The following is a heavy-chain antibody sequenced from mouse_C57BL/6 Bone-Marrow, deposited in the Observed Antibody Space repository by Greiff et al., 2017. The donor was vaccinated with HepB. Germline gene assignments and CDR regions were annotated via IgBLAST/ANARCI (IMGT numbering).Heavy chain of an antibody. D-gene: IGHD1-1*01. CDR3: ARRGSSLYYYAMDY. CDR2: ISSGGSYT. J-gene: IGHJ4*01. Sequence: EVNLVESGGDLVKPGGSLKLSCAASGFTFSSYGMSWVRQTPDKRLEWVATISSGGSYTYYPDSVKGRFTISRDNAKNTLYLQMSSLKSEDTAMYYCARRGSSLYYYAMDYWGQGTSVTVSS. CDR1: GFTFSSYG. V-gene: IGHV5-6*02.